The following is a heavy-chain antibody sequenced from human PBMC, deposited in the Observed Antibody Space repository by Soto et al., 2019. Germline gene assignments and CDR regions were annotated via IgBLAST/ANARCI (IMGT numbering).Heavy chain of an antibody. CDR3: ARLVDNYGHYYFDY. V-gene: IGHV4-31*03. CDR2: IYYRGTT. D-gene: IGHD5-18*01. Sequence: PSEILPLTCTVSCASISSTAHDWSWIRRHPEKGLEWMGYIYYRGTTYYNPSLKSRVTISVDTSKNQFSLNLNSVTAADTAMYYCARLVDNYGHYYFDYWGQG. J-gene: IGHJ4*02. CDR1: CASISSTAHD.